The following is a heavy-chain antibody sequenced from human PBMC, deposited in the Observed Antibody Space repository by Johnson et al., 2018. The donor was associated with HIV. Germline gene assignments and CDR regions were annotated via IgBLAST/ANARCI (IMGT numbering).Heavy chain of an antibody. CDR3: AKGQGSGYPKDAFDI. CDR2: LRYDGDIT. CDR1: GFTFSNYG. V-gene: IGHV3-30*02. J-gene: IGHJ3*02. D-gene: IGHD3-22*01. Sequence: QVQLVESGGGLVQPGGSLRLSCAASGFTFSNYGMHWVRQAPGKGLEWVAFLRYDGDITYYIDSVKGRFTISRDNSKDTLYLQMNSLRTKDTAMYYCAKGQGSGYPKDAFDIWGRGTIVIVSS.